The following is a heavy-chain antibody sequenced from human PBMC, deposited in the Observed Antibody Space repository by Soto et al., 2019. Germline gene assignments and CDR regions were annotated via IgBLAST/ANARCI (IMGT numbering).Heavy chain of an antibody. V-gene: IGHV3-33*01. D-gene: IGHD3-3*01. CDR3: ARDLDDEIGY. CDR1: GFTFSSYG. J-gene: IGHJ4*02. Sequence: QVQLVESGGGVVQPGRSLRLSCAGSGFTFSSYGMHWVRQAPGKGLDWLAVIWYDGSNKYYAASVKGRFTISRDNSKNTLYLQMNSLRAEDTAVYYCARDLDDEIGYWGQGTLVTVSS. CDR2: IWYDGSNK.